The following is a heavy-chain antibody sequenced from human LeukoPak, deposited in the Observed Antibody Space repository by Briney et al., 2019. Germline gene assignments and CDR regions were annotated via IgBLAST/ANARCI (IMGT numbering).Heavy chain of an antibody. J-gene: IGHJ6*03. Sequence: GASVKVSCKASGYTFTGYYMHWVRQAPGQGLEWIGWINPNSGGTNYAQKFQGRVTMTRDTSISTAYMELSRLRSDDTAVYYCARVLYYGSGSDADYYYMDVWGKGTTVTISS. CDR2: INPNSGGT. CDR3: ARVLYYGSGSDADYYYMDV. D-gene: IGHD3-10*01. CDR1: GYTFTGYY. V-gene: IGHV1-2*02.